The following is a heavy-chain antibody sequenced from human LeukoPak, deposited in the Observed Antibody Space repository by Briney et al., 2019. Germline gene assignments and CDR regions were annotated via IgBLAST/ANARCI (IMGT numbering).Heavy chain of an antibody. V-gene: IGHV6-1*01. CDR2: TSYRSKSYT. Sequence: SQTLSLTCAISGDSVSSDSVAWHWSRQSPSRGLDWLGKTSYRSKSYTDSAPSVKPRISTNPDTSKNQFSLQLDSVTPDDTAVYYCVRETWYFGYWGQGTLVTVSS. CDR3: VRETWYFGY. J-gene: IGHJ4*02. CDR1: GDSVSSDSVA.